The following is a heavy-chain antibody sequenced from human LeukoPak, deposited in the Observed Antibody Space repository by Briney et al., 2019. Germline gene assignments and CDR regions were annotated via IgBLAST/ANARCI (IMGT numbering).Heavy chain of an antibody. CDR2: INAGNGNT. CDR1: GYTFTTYA. CDR3: ARRPYYYYGMDV. J-gene: IGHJ6*02. V-gene: IGHV1-3*01. Sequence: ASVTVSCTASGYTFTTYAMHWVRQAPGQRLEWMGWINAGNGNTKYSQKFQARVTITRDTSASTAYMELSSLRSDDTAVYYCARRPYYYYGMDVWGQGTTVTVSS.